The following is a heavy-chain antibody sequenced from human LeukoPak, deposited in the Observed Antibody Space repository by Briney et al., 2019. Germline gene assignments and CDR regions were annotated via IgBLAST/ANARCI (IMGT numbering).Heavy chain of an antibody. J-gene: IGHJ4*02. CDR3: ASEDLLSSSWNY. V-gene: IGHV4-34*01. Sequence: PSETLSLTCAVYGGSFSGYYWSWIRQPPGKGLEWIGEINHSGSTNYNPSLKSRVTKSVDTSKNQFSLKLSSVTAADTAVYYCASEDLLSSSWNYWGQGTLVTVSS. D-gene: IGHD6-13*01. CDR2: INHSGST. CDR1: GGSFSGYY.